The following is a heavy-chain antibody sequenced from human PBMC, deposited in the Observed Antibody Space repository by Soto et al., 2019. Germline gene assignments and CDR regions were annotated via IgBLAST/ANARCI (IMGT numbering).Heavy chain of an antibody. CDR3: QKNNGGYPSTATT. V-gene: IGHV3-23*01. CDR2: ICGSGDRT. J-gene: IGHJ5*02. D-gene: IGHD3-22*01. CDR1: GITISNYP. Sequence: EVQLLESGGGLVQPGGSLRLSCAASGITISNYPMSWVRQAPGKGLDWVSGICGSGDRTYYADSAKGRFTISKDISRNSLPPQLLSLELPDTAVCFSQKNNGGYPSTATTWGQGSIVT.